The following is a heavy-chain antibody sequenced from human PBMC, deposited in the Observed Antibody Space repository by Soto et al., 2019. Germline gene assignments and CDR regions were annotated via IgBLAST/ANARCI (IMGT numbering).Heavy chain of an antibody. D-gene: IGHD3-3*01. J-gene: IGHJ4*02. CDR2: INPNSGGT. CDR3: ARSKYYDFWSGYYTPDY. Sequence: GASVKVSCKASGYTFTGYYMHWVRQAPGQGLEWMGWINPNSGGTNYAQKFQGRVTMTRNTSISTAYMELSSLRSEDTAVYYCARSKYYDFWSGYYTPDYCGQRTLVTVSS. V-gene: IGHV1-2*02. CDR1: GYTFTGYY.